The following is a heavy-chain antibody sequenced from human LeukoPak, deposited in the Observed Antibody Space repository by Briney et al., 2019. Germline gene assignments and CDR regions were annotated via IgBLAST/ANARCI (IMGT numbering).Heavy chain of an antibody. D-gene: IGHD1-1*01. J-gene: IGHJ6*03. V-gene: IGHV3-13*01. CDR3: ARGPPRGKYYYMDV. CDR1: GFTFSSFD. CDR2: IGTASDT. Sequence: PGGSLRLSCAASGFTFSSFDMHWVRQPPGQGLEWVSTIGTASDTYSPGSVEGRFTLSRDNAKNSLYLQMNSLTAGDTAVYYCARGPPRGKYYYMDVWGKGTTVTVSS.